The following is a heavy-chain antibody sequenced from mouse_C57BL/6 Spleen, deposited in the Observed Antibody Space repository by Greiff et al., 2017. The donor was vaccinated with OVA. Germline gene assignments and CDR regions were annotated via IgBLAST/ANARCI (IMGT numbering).Heavy chain of an antibody. Sequence: EVQLQQSGAELVRPGASVKLSCTASGFNIKDDYMHWVKQRPEQGLEWIGWIDPENGDTEYASKFQGKATITADTSSNTAYLQLSSLTSEDTAVYYCTTNGCITTGEDYWGQGTTLTVSS. CDR3: TTNGCITTGEDY. D-gene: IGHD1-1*01. CDR1: GFNIKDDY. V-gene: IGHV14-4*01. J-gene: IGHJ2*01. CDR2: IDPENGDT.